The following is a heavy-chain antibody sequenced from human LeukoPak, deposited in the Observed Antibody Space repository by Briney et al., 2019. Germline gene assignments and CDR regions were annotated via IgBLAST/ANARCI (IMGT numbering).Heavy chain of an antibody. CDR2: IYSGGST. Sequence: PGGSLRLSCAASGFTVSSNYMSWVRQAPGKGLEWVSVIYSGGSTYYADSVKGRFTISRDNSKKMLYLQMNSLRAEDTAVYYCAKDDVPSNWGALGLFDYWGQGTLVTVSS. CDR1: GFTVSSNY. V-gene: IGHV3-53*01. J-gene: IGHJ4*02. D-gene: IGHD7-27*01. CDR3: AKDDVPSNWGALGLFDY.